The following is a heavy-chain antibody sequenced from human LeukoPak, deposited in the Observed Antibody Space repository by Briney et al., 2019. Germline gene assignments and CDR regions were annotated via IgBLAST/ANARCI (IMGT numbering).Heavy chain of an antibody. D-gene: IGHD2-15*01. CDR1: GGSISSSS. CDR3: VRVKGSYFDY. CDR2: ISASGSAI. V-gene: IGHV3-11*04. Sequence: LSLTCTVSGGSISSSSYYWGWIRQAPGKGLEWISYISASGSAIYYVDSVNGRVTVSRDNARNSLFLQMDSPRAEDTAVYYCVRVKGSYFDYWGPGTLVTVSS. J-gene: IGHJ4*02.